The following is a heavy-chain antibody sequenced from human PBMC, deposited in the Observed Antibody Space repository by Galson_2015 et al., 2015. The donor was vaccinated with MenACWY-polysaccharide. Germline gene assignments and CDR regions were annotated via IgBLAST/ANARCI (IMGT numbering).Heavy chain of an antibody. Sequence: SLRLSCAASGFSFSANGMSWVRQAPGRGLEWVSGSGSGGGLYYADSVKGRFTVSRDNSKNTLYLQMNNLRAEDTAVYYCARESSRIVFHAFDIWGQGTMVTVSS. D-gene: IGHD6-19*01. CDR2: SGSGGGL. CDR3: ARESSRIVFHAFDI. V-gene: IGHV3-23*01. J-gene: IGHJ3*02. CDR1: GFSFSANG.